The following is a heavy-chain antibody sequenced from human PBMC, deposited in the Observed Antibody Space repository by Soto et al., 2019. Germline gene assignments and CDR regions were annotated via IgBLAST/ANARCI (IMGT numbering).Heavy chain of an antibody. J-gene: IGHJ6*02. Sequence: QVQLVESGGGVVQPGRSLRLSCAASGFTFSSYGMHWVRQAPGKGLEWVAVISNDGSSVYYADSVKGRFTISRDNSKSTLYLQMSSLRAEDTAVYYCAKVSNQQYYNYGMDVWGQGTTVTVSS. CDR2: ISNDGSSV. CDR3: AKVSNQQYYNYGMDV. D-gene: IGHD2-2*01. V-gene: IGHV3-30*18. CDR1: GFTFSSYG.